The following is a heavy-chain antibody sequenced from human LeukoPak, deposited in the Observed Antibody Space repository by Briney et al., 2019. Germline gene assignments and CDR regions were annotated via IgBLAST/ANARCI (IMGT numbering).Heavy chain of an antibody. Sequence: ASVKVSCKASGYTFTSYDINWVRQATGQGLEWMGWMNPNSGNTGYAQKFQGRGTMTRNTSISTAYMELSSLRSEDTAVYYCARGRADYDILTGYPYYYYYYMDVWGKGTTVTVSS. D-gene: IGHD3-9*01. CDR1: GYTFTSYD. CDR3: ARGRADYDILTGYPYYYYYYMDV. V-gene: IGHV1-8*01. CDR2: MNPNSGNT. J-gene: IGHJ6*03.